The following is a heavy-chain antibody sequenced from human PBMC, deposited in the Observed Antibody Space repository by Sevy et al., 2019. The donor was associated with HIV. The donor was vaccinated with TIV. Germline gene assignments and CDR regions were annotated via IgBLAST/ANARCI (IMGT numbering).Heavy chain of an antibody. Sequence: ASVKVSCKAFGYTFVDYYIYWVRQAPGQGLECLGRVHPKNGGTKYSRKFQERVTMTSDPSINTAFMQLTSLRPDDTAVYFSARLSVAYGDYPSDYWGQGTLVTVSS. CDR3: ARLSVAYGDYPSDY. CDR2: VHPKNGGT. D-gene: IGHD4-17*01. V-gene: IGHV1-2*06. J-gene: IGHJ4*02. CDR1: GYTFVDYY.